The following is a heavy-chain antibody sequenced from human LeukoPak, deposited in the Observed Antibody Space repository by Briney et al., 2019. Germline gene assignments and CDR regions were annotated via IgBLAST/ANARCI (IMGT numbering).Heavy chain of an antibody. J-gene: IGHJ4*02. CDR1: GYTFTGYY. CDR2: IIPIFGTA. V-gene: IGHV1-69*06. CDR3: ARSSIIAAAGPYYFDY. D-gene: IGHD6-13*01. Sequence: ASVKVSCKASGYTFTGYYMHWVRQAPGQGLEWMGGIIPIFGTANYAQKFQGRVTITADKSTSTAYMELSSLRSEDTAVYYCARSSIIAAAGPYYFDYWGQGTLVTVSS.